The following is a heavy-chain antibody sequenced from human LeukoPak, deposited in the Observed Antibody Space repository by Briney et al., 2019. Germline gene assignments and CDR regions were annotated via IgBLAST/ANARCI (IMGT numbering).Heavy chain of an antibody. CDR2: ISSSGTTI. V-gene: IGHV3-48*03. CDR3: ARDNYDSSGPYYFDY. CDR1: GFTFSSYE. Sequence: GGSLRLSCAASGFTFSSYEMIWVRQAPGKGLEWVSYISSSGTTIYYADSVKGRFTISRDNAKNSLYLQMISLGAEDTAVYSCARDNYDSSGPYYFDYWGQGTLVTVSS. D-gene: IGHD3-22*01. J-gene: IGHJ4*02.